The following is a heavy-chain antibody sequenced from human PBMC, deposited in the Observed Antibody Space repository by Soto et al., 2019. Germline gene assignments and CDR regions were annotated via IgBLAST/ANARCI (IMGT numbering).Heavy chain of an antibody. Sequence: QVQLQESGPGLVKPSETLFLTCTVSGGSISGYYWAWIRQPPGKGLEYIGYIYYSGNTDYNSSLKSRVTMSVDTSKNQFSLKLTSVTAADTAVYYCARHYGSGTYPLDYWGQGTLVTVSS. D-gene: IGHD3-10*01. V-gene: IGHV4-59*08. CDR3: ARHYGSGTYPLDY. J-gene: IGHJ4*02. CDR1: GGSISGYY. CDR2: IYYSGNT.